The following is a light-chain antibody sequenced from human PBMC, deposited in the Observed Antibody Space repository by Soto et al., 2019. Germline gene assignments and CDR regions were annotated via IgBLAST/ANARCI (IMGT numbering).Light chain of an antibody. V-gene: IGKV3-20*01. CDR1: QSVSSSY. CDR2: GAS. Sequence: QSPGTLSLSPGERATLSCRASQSVSSSYLAWYQQKPGQAPRLLIYGASSRATGIPDRFSGSGSGTDFTLTISRLEPEDFAVYYCQQYGSSLFFGQGTRLEIK. CDR3: QQYGSSLF. J-gene: IGKJ5*01.